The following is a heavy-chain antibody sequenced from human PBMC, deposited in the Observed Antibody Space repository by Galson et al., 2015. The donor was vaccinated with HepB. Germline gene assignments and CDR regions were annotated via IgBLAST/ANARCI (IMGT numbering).Heavy chain of an antibody. Sequence: SLRLSCAASGFTFSSYAMSWVRQAPGKGLEWVSAISGSGGSTYYADSVKGRFTISRDNSKNTLYLQMNSLRAEDTAVYYCAKDLWAVSQYYYDSSGYSGQFDYWGQGTLVTVSS. CDR3: AKDLWAVSQYYYDSSGYSGQFDY. V-gene: IGHV3-23*01. J-gene: IGHJ4*02. CDR1: GFTFSSYA. CDR2: ISGSGGST. D-gene: IGHD3-22*01.